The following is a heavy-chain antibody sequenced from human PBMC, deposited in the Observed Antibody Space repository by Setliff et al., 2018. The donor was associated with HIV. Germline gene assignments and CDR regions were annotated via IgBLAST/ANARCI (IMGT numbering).Heavy chain of an antibody. CDR3: ARRLAAAGTGDLDH. CDR2: ISSSGGT. CDR1: GDSISRNNYY. Sequence: LSLTCSVSGDSISRNNYYWGWTRQSPGKGLEWVGSISSSGGTSYSAASLKSRVTLSVDTSKNQFSLKLSSVTAADTAAYYCARRLAAAGTGDLDHWGQGTLVTVSS. D-gene: IGHD6-13*01. V-gene: IGHV4-39*07. J-gene: IGHJ4*02.